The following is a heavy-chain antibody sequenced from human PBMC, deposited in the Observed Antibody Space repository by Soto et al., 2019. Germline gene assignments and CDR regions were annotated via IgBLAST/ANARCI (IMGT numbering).Heavy chain of an antibody. CDR1: GGSISSYY. J-gene: IGHJ5*02. V-gene: IGHV4-59*08. D-gene: IGHD3-3*01. Sequence: SETLSLTCTVSGGSISSYYWSWIRQPPGKGLEWIGYIYYSGSTNYNPSLKSRVTISVDTSKNQFSLKLSSVTAADTAVYYCARLLGDYDFWSGYAWFDPWGQGTLVTVSS. CDR2: IYYSGST. CDR3: ARLLGDYDFWSGYAWFDP.